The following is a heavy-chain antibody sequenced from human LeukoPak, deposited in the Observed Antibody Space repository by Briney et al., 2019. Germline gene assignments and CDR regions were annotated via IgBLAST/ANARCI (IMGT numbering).Heavy chain of an antibody. D-gene: IGHD5-24*01. CDR2: MNPNSGNT. J-gene: IGHJ3*02. CDR3: ARPRRDGYNPDAFDI. Sequence: ASVKVSRKASGYTFTSYDINWVRQATGQGLEWMGWMNPNSGNTGYAQKFQGRVTMTRNTSISTAYMGLSSLRSEDTAVYYCARPRRDGYNPDAFDIWGQGTMVTVSS. CDR1: GYTFTSYD. V-gene: IGHV1-8*01.